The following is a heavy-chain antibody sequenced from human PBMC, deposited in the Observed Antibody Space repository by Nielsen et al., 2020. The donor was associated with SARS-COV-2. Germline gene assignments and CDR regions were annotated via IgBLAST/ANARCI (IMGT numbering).Heavy chain of an antibody. V-gene: IGHV7-4-1*02. CDR2: INTNTGNP. J-gene: IGHJ3*02. CDR3: SRLPHCSGGSCSAFDI. Sequence: WVRQAPGQGLEWMGWINTNTGNPTYVPGLTGRFAFSLDSSVSTAYLQISSLKAEDTAVYYCSRLPHCSGGSCSAFDIWGQGTTVTVSS. D-gene: IGHD2-15*01.